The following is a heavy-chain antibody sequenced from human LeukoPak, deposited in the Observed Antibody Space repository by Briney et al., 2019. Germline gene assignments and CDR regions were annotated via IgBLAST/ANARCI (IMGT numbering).Heavy chain of an antibody. J-gene: IGHJ3*02. CDR1: GFTFSSYA. V-gene: IGHV3-64D*06. CDR2: ISSNGGST. CDR3: VNSAGYVGDAFDI. D-gene: IGHD3-9*01. Sequence: GGSLRLSCSASGFTFSSYAMHWVRQAPGKGLEYVSAISSNGGSTYYADSVKGRFTISRDNSKNTLYLQMSCLRAEDTAVYYCVNSAGYVGDAFDIWGQGTMVTVSS.